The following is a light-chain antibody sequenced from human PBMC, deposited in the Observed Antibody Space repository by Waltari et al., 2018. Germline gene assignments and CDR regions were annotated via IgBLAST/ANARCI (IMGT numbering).Light chain of an antibody. Sequence: EIVMTQSPAALSVSPGERATLSCRASQSVGINLAWYQQKPGQAPRLLISTASTRATGIPARFSGSGSGTEFTLTINSLQSEDSAVYFCQQYRDWPRTFGHGTKVETK. CDR1: QSVGIN. CDR2: TAS. CDR3: QQYRDWPRT. J-gene: IGKJ1*01. V-gene: IGKV3-15*01.